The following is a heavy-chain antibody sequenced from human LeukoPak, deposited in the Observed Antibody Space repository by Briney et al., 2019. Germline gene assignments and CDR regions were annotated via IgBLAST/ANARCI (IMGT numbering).Heavy chain of an antibody. CDR2: INPSGGST. D-gene: IGHD2-8*02. CDR1: GDTFTTSH. CDR3: VRNLMQFTGLAY. V-gene: IGHV1-46*01. Sequence: ASVKVSCKASGDTFTTSHMHWVGQAPGQGLEWMGKINPSGGSTTYAQQFQGRVSMTRDLSMSTVYMELSSLRSEDTAVYYCVRNLMQFTGLAYWGQGTLVTVSS. J-gene: IGHJ4*02.